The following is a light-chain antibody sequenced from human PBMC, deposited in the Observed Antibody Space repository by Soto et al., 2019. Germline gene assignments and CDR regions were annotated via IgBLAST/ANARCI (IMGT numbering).Light chain of an antibody. Sequence: STRTQPGSVSGSPGQTVAISCKGTSSDIGTSNYVSWFQQYVGKAPKCVIYDVSNRPSGVSYRFSGSKSGNVASLTISGLQAEDEADYYCTSYTTTNTLAVGGGTRLTVL. V-gene: IGLV2-14*03. CDR1: SSDIGTSNY. J-gene: IGLJ2*01. CDR3: TSYTTTNTLA. CDR2: DVS.